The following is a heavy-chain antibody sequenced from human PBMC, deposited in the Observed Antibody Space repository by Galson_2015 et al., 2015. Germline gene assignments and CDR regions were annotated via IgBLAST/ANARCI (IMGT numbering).Heavy chain of an antibody. CDR2: INTNTGNP. Sequence: SVKVSCQASGYTFTSYAMNWVRQAPGQGLEWMGWINTNTGNPTYAQGFTGRFVFSLDTSVSTAYLQISSLKAEDTAVYYCARGEYYDYVWGSYRSYYWGQGTLVTVSS. J-gene: IGHJ4*02. CDR1: GYTFTSYA. CDR3: ARGEYYDYVWGSYRSYY. V-gene: IGHV7-4-1*02. D-gene: IGHD3-16*02.